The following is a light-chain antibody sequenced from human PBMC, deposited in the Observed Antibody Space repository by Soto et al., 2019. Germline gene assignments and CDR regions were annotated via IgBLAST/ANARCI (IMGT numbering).Light chain of an antibody. CDR1: QSISTY. Sequence: DIQMTQSPSSLSASVGDRVTITCRASQSISTYLNWYQQKPGEAPKLLIYAASSLQSGVPSRLSGSGSGTDFNLTISSLQPEDFATYYCQQSYRTPRTFGQGTKVEIK. CDR2: AAS. J-gene: IGKJ1*01. V-gene: IGKV1-39*01. CDR3: QQSYRTPRT.